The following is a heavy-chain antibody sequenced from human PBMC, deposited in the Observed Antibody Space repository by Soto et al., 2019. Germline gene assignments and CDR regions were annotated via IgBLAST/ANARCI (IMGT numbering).Heavy chain of an antibody. CDR1: GGSISNPSYY. V-gene: IGHV4-39*01. CDR3: PALPFRIAADSHGRSNWFGP. D-gene: IGHD2-21*01. Sequence: SETLSLTCTVSGGSISNPSYYWGWVRQPPGKGLEWSGDIFYTGRTYYSPSLKSRVTISVDTSKEQFSLNLTYVTAAATAVYFCPALPFRIAADSHGRSNWFGPWPPVPLVTVSS. CDR2: IFYTGRT. J-gene: IGHJ5*02.